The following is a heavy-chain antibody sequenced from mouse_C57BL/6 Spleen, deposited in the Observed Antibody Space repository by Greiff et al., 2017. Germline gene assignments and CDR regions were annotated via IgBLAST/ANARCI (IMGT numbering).Heavy chain of an antibody. V-gene: IGHV1-69*01. J-gene: IGHJ4*01. CDR3: ARKGYDGYYDYFAMGY. Sequence: VQLQQPGAELVMPGASVKLSCKASGYTFTSYWMHWVKQRPGQGLEWIGEIDPSDSYTNYNQKFKGKSTLTVDKSSSTAYMQISSLTSEDSAVYYCARKGYDGYYDYFAMGYWGQGASVTVSS. CDR2: IDPSDSYT. D-gene: IGHD2-3*01. CDR1: GYTFTSYW.